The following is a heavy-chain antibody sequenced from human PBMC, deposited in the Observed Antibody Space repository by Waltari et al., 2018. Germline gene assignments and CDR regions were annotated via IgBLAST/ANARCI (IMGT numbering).Heavy chain of an antibody. CDR1: GYSFSDYY. CDR3: LRGQGFSYGHDF. CDR2: ITPHNGGP. V-gene: IGHV1-2*02. Sequence: QVQLVQSGADVKKPGASVVVSCEVSGYSFSDYYIHWVRQAPGQGLEWMGGITPHNGGPEYAQQFQGRVTMTRDPSINTAYMELSSLQSDDTAVYYCLRGQGFSYGHDFWGQGTLVTVSS. D-gene: IGHD5-18*01. J-gene: IGHJ4*02.